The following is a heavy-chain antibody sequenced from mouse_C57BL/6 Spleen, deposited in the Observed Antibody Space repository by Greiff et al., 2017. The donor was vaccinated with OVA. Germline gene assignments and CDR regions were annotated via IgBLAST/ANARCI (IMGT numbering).Heavy chain of an antibody. CDR1: GYSITSGYY. CDR2: ISYDGSN. J-gene: IGHJ1*03. V-gene: IGHV3-6*01. CDR3: ARMGYYGSSHWYFDV. D-gene: IGHD1-1*01. Sequence: ESGPGLVKPSQSLSLTCSVTGYSITSGYYWNWIRQFPGNKLEWMGYISYDGSNNYNPSLKNRISITRDTSKNQFFLKLNSVTTEDTATYYCARMGYYGSSHWYFDVWGTGTTVTVSS.